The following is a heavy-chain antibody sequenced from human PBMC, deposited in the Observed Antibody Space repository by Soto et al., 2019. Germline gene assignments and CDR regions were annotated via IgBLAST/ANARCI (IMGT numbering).Heavy chain of an antibody. D-gene: IGHD3-10*01. J-gene: IGHJ6*02. CDR3: ARQGSSGYYYYGMDV. V-gene: IGHV5-51*01. CDR1: GYRFASYW. Sequence: GESLKISCKGSGYRFASYWIAWVRQVPGRGLEWMGIIYPGDSDTKYSPSFQGLVTMSVDKSTSTAYLQWNSLKAADTVVYYCARQGSSGYYYYGMDVWGQGTTVTVSS. CDR2: IYPGDSDT.